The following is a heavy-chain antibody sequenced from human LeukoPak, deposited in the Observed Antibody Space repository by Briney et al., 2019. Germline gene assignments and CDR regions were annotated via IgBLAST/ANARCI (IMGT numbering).Heavy chain of an antibody. CDR2: IRYDGSNH. V-gene: IGHV3-30*02. D-gene: IGHD4-17*01. Sequence: GGSLRLSCAASGFTFSSYGLHWVRQAPGKGLEWVTCIRYDGSNHYYADSVKGRFAISRDNSKNTLFLQMNSLRAEDTAVYYCAKGHDYGDSSFDYWGQGTLVTVSS. CDR3: AKGHDYGDSSFDY. J-gene: IGHJ4*02. CDR1: GFTFSSYG.